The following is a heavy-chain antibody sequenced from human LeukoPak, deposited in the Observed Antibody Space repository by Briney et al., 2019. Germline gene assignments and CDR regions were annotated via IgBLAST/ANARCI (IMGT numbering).Heavy chain of an antibody. CDR3: ARGIRYSSSWAHAGWFDP. V-gene: IGHV1-69*13. CDR1: GGTFSSYA. D-gene: IGHD6-13*01. CDR2: IIPIFDTA. Sequence: ASVKVSCKASGGTFSSYAISWVRQAPGQGLEWMGGIIPIFDTANYAQKFQGRVTITADESTSTAYMELSSLRSEDTAVYYCARGIRYSSSWAHAGWFDPWGQGTLVTVSS. J-gene: IGHJ5*02.